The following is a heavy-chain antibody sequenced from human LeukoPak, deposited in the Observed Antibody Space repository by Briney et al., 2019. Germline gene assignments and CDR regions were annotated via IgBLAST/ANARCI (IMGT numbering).Heavy chain of an antibody. V-gene: IGHV1-69*13. D-gene: IGHD2-21*02. CDR2: IIAIFRTA. J-gene: IGHJ4*02. CDR3: ARFIPCGGDCYYFDY. CDR1: GGTFNSYA. Sequence: ASVKVSCKTSGGTFNSYAISWVRQAPGQGLEWMGGIIAIFRTANYAQKFQGRVTITADEFMSTVYMELSSLRSEDTAVYYCARFIPCGGDCYYFDYWGRGVLVTVSS.